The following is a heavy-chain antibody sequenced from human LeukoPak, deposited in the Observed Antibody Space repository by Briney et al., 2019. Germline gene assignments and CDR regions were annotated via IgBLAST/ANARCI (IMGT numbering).Heavy chain of an antibody. D-gene: IGHD6-19*01. Sequence: SETLSLTCAVYGGSFSGYYWSWIRQPPGEGLEWIGEINHSGSTNYNPSLKSRVTISVDTSKNQFSLKLSSVTAADTAVYYCARVRRVRAVAGTFSLRGQGTLVTVSS. CDR2: INHSGST. V-gene: IGHV4-34*01. CDR1: GGSFSGYY. J-gene: IGHJ4*02. CDR3: ARVRRVRAVAGTFSL.